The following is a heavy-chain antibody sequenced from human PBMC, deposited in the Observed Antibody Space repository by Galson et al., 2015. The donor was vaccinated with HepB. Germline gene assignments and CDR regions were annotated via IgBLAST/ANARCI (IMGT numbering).Heavy chain of an antibody. CDR2: IYPGDSDT. CDR1: GFSFTSYW. Sequence: QSGAEVKKPGESLKISCKAFGFSFTSYWIAWVRQMPGKGLEWMGVIYPGDSDTKYSPSFQGQVTISADKSITTAYLQWSSLKASDTAIYYCARPRIRGLDDGLDVWGQGTTVIVSS. CDR3: ARPRIRGLDDGLDV. J-gene: IGHJ6*02. V-gene: IGHV5-51*01. D-gene: IGHD3-3*02.